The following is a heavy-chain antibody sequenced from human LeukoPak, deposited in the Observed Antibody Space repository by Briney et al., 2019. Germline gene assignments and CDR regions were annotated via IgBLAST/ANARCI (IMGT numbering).Heavy chain of an antibody. Sequence: GGSLRLSCAASGFTFSSYSMNWVRQAPGKGLEWVSLINSGNSYQHYADSVKGRFTISRDNAKNSLYLQMNSLRAEDTAVYYCARGHYYDSINYFDYWGQGTLVTVSS. CDR1: GFTFSSYS. CDR3: ARGHYYDSINYFDY. V-gene: IGHV3-21*01. J-gene: IGHJ4*02. CDR2: INSGNSYQ. D-gene: IGHD3-22*01.